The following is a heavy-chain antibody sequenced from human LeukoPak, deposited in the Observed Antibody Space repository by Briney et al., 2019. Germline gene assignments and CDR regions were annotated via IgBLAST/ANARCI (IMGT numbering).Heavy chain of an antibody. V-gene: IGHV3-30*02. D-gene: IGHD3-3*01. Sequence: GGSLRLSCAASGFTFSSYGMHWVRQAPGKGLEWVAFIRYDGSNKYYADSVKGRFTISRDNSKNTLYLQMNSLRAEDTAVYYSAKPEALDITIFGVVIDLDFDYWGQGTLVTVSS. CDR1: GFTFSSYG. J-gene: IGHJ4*02. CDR3: AKPEALDITIFGVVIDLDFDY. CDR2: IRYDGSNK.